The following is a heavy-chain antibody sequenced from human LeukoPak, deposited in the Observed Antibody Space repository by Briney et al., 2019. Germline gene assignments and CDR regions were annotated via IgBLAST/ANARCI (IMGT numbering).Heavy chain of an antibody. Sequence: GGSLRLSCTASGFTFSSYWMHWVRQAPGKGLEWVARIKQDGSEKYYVDSVKGRFTISRDNAKNSLYLQMNSLRAEDTAVYYCARAPDDDYGDYFDYWGQGTLVTVSS. CDR3: ARAPDDDYGDYFDY. D-gene: IGHD4-17*01. CDR1: GFTFSSYW. J-gene: IGHJ4*02. CDR2: IKQDGSEK. V-gene: IGHV3-7*01.